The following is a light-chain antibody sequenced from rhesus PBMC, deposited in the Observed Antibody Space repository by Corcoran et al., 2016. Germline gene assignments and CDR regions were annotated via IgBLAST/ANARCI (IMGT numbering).Light chain of an antibody. J-gene: IGKJ3*01. CDR1: QSLLDSEDGNTY. CDR3: MQALEFPFT. Sequence: DIVVTQTPLSLPVTPGEPASISCRSSQSLLDSEDGNTYLDWYLQKPGQSQKLWIYEVSTRASGVPERFSGSGSDTDFPLKISRVEAEDVGVYYCMQALEFPFTFGPGTKLDIK. V-gene: IGKV2-104*02. CDR2: EVS.